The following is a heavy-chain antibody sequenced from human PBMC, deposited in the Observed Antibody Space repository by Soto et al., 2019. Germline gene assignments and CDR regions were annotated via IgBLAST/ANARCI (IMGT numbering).Heavy chain of an antibody. V-gene: IGHV1-18*01. CDR1: GYTFNTYG. CDR3: ARGCIAVTTHLCY. Sequence: GASVKVSCKASGYTFNTYGITWVRQAPGQGLEWMGWINPYSGNTKFAQKLQDRVTMTTATSTSTAYMELASLRSDDTAVYYCARGCIAVTTHLCYWGQGTLVTVSS. J-gene: IGHJ4*02. CDR2: INPYSGNT. D-gene: IGHD4-17*01.